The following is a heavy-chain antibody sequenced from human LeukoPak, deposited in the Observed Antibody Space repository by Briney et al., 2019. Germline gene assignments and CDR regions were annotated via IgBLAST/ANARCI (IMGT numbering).Heavy chain of an antibody. D-gene: IGHD3-16*01. V-gene: IGHV3-23*01. CDR1: VFTFSSYS. J-gene: IGHJ3*02. Sequence: PGGSPRLSRAASVFTFSSYSMSWVPQAPGKGLEWGSAISGRCGSTYYADSVKGRVTISRDNSKNTLYLQLNSLRAEDTDVYYCAKGPGDMRRGGDAFDIWGQGTMVTVSS. CDR3: AKGPGDMRRGGDAFDI. CDR2: ISGRCGST.